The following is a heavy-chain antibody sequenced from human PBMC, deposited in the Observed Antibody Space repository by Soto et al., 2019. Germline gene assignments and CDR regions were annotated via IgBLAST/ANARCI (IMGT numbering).Heavy chain of an antibody. CDR2: INTDNGKT. V-gene: IGHV1-3*04. CDR1: GYTFTNYS. CDR3: ARAGNCTSTTCFSGWLDP. Sequence: RASVKVSCKASGYTFTNYSMHWVRQAPGQRLEWMGWINTDNGKTRDSQRFQDRVTLTRDTSANTAYMELSSLTYEDTAVYYCARAGNCTSTTCFSGWLDPWGQGTLVTVSS. J-gene: IGHJ5*02. D-gene: IGHD2-2*01.